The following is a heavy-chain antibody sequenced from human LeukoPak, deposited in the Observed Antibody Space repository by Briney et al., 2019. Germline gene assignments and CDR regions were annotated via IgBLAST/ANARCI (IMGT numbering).Heavy chain of an antibody. V-gene: IGHV5-51*01. CDR2: IYPGDSDT. D-gene: IGHD3-10*01. J-gene: IGHJ6*03. CDR3: ARHVITYYCGTGSYYTDYYYYYMDV. Sequence: GESLKISCKASGYSFSTSWIGWVRQMPGKGLEWMGIIYPGDSDTRYSPSFQGQVTISADKSISTAYLQWGSLKASDTAMYYCARHVITYYCGTGSYYTDYYYYYMDVWGKGTPVTVSS. CDR1: GYSFSTSW.